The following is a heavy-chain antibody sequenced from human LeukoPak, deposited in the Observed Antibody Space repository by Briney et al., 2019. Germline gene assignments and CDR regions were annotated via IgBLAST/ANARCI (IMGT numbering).Heavy chain of an antibody. D-gene: IGHD3-10*01. CDR1: GFTFSSYA. Sequence: GGSLRLSCAASGFTFSSYAMSWVRLVPGKGLEWVANINEDGSVQDYVGSVRGRFTISRDNAKNSLYLHMNSVRVEDTAVYYCATRESSMARSHWGQGTLVTISS. V-gene: IGHV3-7*01. J-gene: IGHJ4*02. CDR3: ATRESSMARSH. CDR2: INEDGSVQ.